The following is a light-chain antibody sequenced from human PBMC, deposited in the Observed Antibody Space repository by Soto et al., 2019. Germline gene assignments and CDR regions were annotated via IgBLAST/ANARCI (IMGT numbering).Light chain of an antibody. CDR2: GSS. Sequence: ASRTVHSNVAWCQHKPGQAPRLLIYGSSFRATGVPARFSGSGFGTGFPPRHSSLQSVHFVVCYCQPASSWPRTFGQGTKVDIK. CDR3: QPASSWPRT. V-gene: IGKV3-15*01. J-gene: IGKJ1*01. CDR1: RTVHSN.